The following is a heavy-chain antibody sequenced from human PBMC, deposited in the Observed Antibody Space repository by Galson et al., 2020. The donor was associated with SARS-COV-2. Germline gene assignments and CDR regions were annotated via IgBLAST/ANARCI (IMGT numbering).Heavy chain of an antibody. Sequence: SLKITCAASGFTFSSYAMHWVRQAPGKGLEWVAVISYDGSNQHYADSVKGRFTISRDKSKNTLDLQMNSLRAEDTAVYYCARTYSGSYYTYFDYWGQGTLVTVSS. D-gene: IGHD1-26*01. CDR2: ISYDGSNQ. J-gene: IGHJ4*02. V-gene: IGHV3-30*04. CDR1: GFTFSSYA. CDR3: ARTYSGSYYTYFDY.